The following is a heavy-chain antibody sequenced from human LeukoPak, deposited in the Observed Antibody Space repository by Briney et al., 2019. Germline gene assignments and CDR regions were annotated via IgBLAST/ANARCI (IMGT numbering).Heavy chain of an antibody. V-gene: IGHV3-30*18. Sequence: GGSLRLSCAASGFTFSSYGMHWVRQAPGKGLEWVAVISYDGSNKYYADSVKGRFTISRDNSKNTLFLQMNSLRAEDTAVYYCAKDQVPLDGYIVTLAFDIWGQGTMVTVSS. J-gene: IGHJ3*02. CDR3: AKDQVPLDGYIVTLAFDI. CDR1: GFTFSSYG. CDR2: ISYDGSNK. D-gene: IGHD5-24*01.